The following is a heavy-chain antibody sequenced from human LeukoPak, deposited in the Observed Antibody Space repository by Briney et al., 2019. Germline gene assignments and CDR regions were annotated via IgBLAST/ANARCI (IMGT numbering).Heavy chain of an antibody. J-gene: IGHJ3*02. Sequence: ASVKVSCKASGYTFTGYYMHWVRQAPGQGLEWMGWINPNSGGTNYAQKFQGRVTMTRDTSISTAYMELSRLRSDDTAVYYCARDRSRTEADAFDIWGQGTMVTVSS. CDR3: ARDRSRTEADAFDI. CDR1: GYTFTGYY. D-gene: IGHD1-14*01. CDR2: INPNSGGT. V-gene: IGHV1-2*02.